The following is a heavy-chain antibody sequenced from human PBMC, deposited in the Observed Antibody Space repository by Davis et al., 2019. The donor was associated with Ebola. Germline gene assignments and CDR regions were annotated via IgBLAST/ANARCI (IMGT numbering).Heavy chain of an antibody. CDR2: IYYSGST. CDR3: ARHAITMIVGRGAFDI. V-gene: IGHV4-39*01. Sequence: SETLSLTCTVSGGSISSSSYYWGWIRQPPGKGLEWIGSIYYSGSTYYNPSLKSRVTISVDTSKNQFSLKLSSVTAADTAVYYCARHAITMIVGRGAFDIWGQGTMVTVSS. D-gene: IGHD3-22*01. CDR1: GGSISSSSYY. J-gene: IGHJ3*02.